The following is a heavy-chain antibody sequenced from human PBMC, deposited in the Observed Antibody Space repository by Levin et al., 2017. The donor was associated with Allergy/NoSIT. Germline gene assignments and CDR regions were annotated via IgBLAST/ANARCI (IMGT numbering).Heavy chain of an antibody. Sequence: PGGSLRLSCAASGFTFDDYAMHWVRQAPGKGLEWVSGISWNSGSIGYADSVKGRFTISRDNAKNSLYLQMNSLRAEDTALYYCAKDISSQGAFDIWGQGTMVTVSS. CDR1: GFTFDDYA. V-gene: IGHV3-9*01. J-gene: IGHJ3*02. CDR3: AKDISSQGAFDI. CDR2: ISWNSGSI.